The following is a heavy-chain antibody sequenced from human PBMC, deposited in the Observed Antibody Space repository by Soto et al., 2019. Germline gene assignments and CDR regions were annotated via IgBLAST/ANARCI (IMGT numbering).Heavy chain of an antibody. CDR2: ISAYNGNT. CDR1: GYTFTSYG. CDR3: ARYEVNYVWGSYRTFDY. D-gene: IGHD3-16*02. V-gene: IGHV1-18*01. J-gene: IGHJ4*02. Sequence: QVQLVQSGAEVKKPGASVKVSCKASGYTFTSYGISWVRQAPGQGLEWMGWISAYNGNTTYAQKLQGRVTMTTDTSTSTAYMELRSLRSDDTAVYYCARYEVNYVWGSYRTFDYWGQGTLVTVSS.